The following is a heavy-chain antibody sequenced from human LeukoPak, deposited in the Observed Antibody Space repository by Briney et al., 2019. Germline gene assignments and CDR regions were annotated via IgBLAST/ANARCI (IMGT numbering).Heavy chain of an antibody. Sequence: PGGSLRLSCAASGFTFSSYGMHWVRQAPGKGLEWLAVIWYDGSNQYYADSVKGRFTISRDNSKNTLYLQMNSLRAEDTALYYCARDRGTVDIVTTGYFDLWGRGTLVTVSS. CDR2: IWYDGSNQ. J-gene: IGHJ2*01. CDR3: ARDRGTVDIVTTGYFDL. D-gene: IGHD5-12*01. V-gene: IGHV3-33*01. CDR1: GFTFSSYG.